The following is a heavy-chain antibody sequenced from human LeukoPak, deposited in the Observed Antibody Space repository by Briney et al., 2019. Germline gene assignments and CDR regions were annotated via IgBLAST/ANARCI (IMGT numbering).Heavy chain of an antibody. D-gene: IGHD3-3*01. CDR2: MNPNSGNT. Sequence: GASVKVSCKASGYTFTSYDINWVRQATGQGLEWMGWMNPNSGNTGYAQKFQGRVTMTRNTSISTAYMELSSLRSEDTAVYYCAREVTTIFGVVTRGDYYYYGMDVWGQGTTVTVSS. V-gene: IGHV1-8*01. CDR1: GYTFTSYD. CDR3: AREVTTIFGVVTRGDYYYYGMDV. J-gene: IGHJ6*02.